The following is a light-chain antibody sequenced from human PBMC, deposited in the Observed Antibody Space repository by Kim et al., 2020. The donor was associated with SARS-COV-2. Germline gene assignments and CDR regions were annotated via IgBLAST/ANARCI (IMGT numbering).Light chain of an antibody. CDR3: QRYDNWPLT. V-gene: IGKV3-15*01. CDR2: DAS. J-gene: IGKJ4*01. CDR1: QTVRNN. Sequence: EMVLTQSPATLSVSPGERATLSCRASQTVRNNFLAWYQQKPGQAPRLLIYDASTRATDLPARFSGSGSGTEFTLTISSLQSEDFAVYYCQRYDNWPLTFGGGTKLEI.